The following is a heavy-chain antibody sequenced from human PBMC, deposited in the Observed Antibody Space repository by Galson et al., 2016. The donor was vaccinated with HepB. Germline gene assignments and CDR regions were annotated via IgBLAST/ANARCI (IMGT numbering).Heavy chain of an antibody. CDR1: GFTVSRNY. V-gene: IGHV3-53*01. CDR3: VGGPSGNRY. Sequence: SLRLSCAVSGFTVSRNYMSWVRQVPGQGLEWVSVIYSGGGTDYADSVKGRFTISRDNSENTVYLQMNSLRVEDSAVYYCVGGPSGNRYWGQGTLVTVSS. CDR2: IYSGGGT. J-gene: IGHJ4*02. D-gene: IGHD3-16*01.